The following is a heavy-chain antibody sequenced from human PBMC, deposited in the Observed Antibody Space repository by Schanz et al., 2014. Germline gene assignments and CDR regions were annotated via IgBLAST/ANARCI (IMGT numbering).Heavy chain of an antibody. CDR1: GFTLSNSD. CDR2: IGYLGDT. V-gene: IGHV3-13*01. CDR3: ARANYRRKISFDY. Sequence: EVQLVESGGGLVQPGGSLRLSCAASGFTLSNSDMHWVRQGTGKGLEWVSTIGYLGDTYYPDSVKGRFTMSRDNSKNTLYLQMNSLRAEDTAVYYCARANYRRKISFDYWGRGTLVIVSS. D-gene: IGHD3-10*01. J-gene: IGHJ4*02.